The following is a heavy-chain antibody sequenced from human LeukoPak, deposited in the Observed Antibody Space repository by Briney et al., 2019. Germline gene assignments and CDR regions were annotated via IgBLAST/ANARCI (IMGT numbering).Heavy chain of an antibody. CDR3: ARLYCMSAGCYEIY. CDR1: GXSISGYS. Sequence: SETLSLTWTVSGXSISGYSWSWIRQPPGKGLEYIGYIGYIYYNGSTNHNPSLKSRVTISLDSSKNVFSLRLTSVTAADTAIYYCARLYCMSAGCYEIYWGQGTLVTVSS. D-gene: IGHD2-15*01. J-gene: IGHJ4*02. V-gene: IGHV4-59*08. CDR2: IYYNGST.